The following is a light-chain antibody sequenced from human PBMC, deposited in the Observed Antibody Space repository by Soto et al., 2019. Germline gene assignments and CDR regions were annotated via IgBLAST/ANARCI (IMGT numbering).Light chain of an antibody. CDR1: QSVSSSY. CDR3: QQYGSSPYP. V-gene: IGKV3-20*01. CDR2: GAS. Sequence: EMVLTQSPCTLSLSPGERATLSCMASQSVSSSYLAWYQQKPCQAPSLLIYGASSRATGIPDRFSGSGSGTDFTLAISRLEPEDFGVYYCQQYGSSPYPFSQGTQLAIK. J-gene: IGKJ2*01.